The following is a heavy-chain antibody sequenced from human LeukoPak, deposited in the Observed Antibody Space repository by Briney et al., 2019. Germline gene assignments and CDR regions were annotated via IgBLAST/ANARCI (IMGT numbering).Heavy chain of an antibody. CDR2: IRFDGSIK. CDR1: EFTFSSYG. Sequence: GGSLRLSCAASEFTFSSYGMDWVRQAPGKELEWVAFIRFDGSIKYYADSVKGRFTISRDNSKNSLYLQMNSLRPEDTAVYYCARCHGYPHYSFDYWGQGALVTVSS. V-gene: IGHV3-30*02. D-gene: IGHD3-22*01. J-gene: IGHJ4*02. CDR3: ARCHGYPHYSFDY.